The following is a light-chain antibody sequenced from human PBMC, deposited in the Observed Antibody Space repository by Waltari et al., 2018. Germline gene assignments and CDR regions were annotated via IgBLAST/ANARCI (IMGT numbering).Light chain of an antibody. CDR2: DVS. Sequence: QSALTQPRSVSGSPGQSVPLSCTGTSSDVGGYNYVSWYQQHPGKAPKLMIYDVSKRPSGVPDRFSGSKSGNTASLTISGLQAEDEADYYCCSYAGSYVVFGGGTKLTVL. CDR1: SSDVGGYNY. J-gene: IGLJ2*01. CDR3: CSYAGSYVV. V-gene: IGLV2-11*01.